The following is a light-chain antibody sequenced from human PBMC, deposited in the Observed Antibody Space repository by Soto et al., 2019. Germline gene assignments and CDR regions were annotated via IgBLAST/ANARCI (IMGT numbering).Light chain of an antibody. V-gene: IGLV6-57*01. CDR3: QSYDSSNQV. CDR2: EDN. J-gene: IGLJ2*01. CDR1: SGSIASNY. Sequence: NFMLTQPHSVSASPGKTVTISCTRSSGSIASNYVQWYQQRPGSSPTTVIYEDNQRPSGVPDRFSGSIDSSSNSASLTISGLKTEDEADYYWQSYDSSNQVFGGGTKLTVL.